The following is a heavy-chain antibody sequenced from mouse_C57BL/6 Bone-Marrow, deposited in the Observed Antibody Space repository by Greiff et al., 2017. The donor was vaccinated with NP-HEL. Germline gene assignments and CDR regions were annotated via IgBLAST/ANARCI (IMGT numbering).Heavy chain of an antibody. CDR3: ARPYYSTMIFAY. Sequence: EVQGVESGGDLVKPGGSLKLSCAASGFTFSSYGMSWVRQTPDKRLEWVATISSGGSYTYYPDSVKGRFTISRDNAKNTLYLQMSSLKSEDTAMYYCARPYYSTMIFAYWGQGTLVTVSA. J-gene: IGHJ3*01. V-gene: IGHV5-6*01. D-gene: IGHD2-5*01. CDR1: GFTFSSYG. CDR2: ISSGGSYT.